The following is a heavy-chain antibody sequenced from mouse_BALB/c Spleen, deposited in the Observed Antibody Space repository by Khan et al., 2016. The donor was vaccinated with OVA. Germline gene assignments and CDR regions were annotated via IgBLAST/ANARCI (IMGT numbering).Heavy chain of an antibody. CDR1: GFSLSNYG. Sequence: VELVESGPGLVAPSQSLSITCTVSGFSLSNYGIHWVHQPPGKGLEWLGVIWTGGITNYNSALMSRLIISKDNSKSQVFLKMNRLQTDDTAIYYCARSYDYDVGGFAYWGQGTLVTVSA. CDR2: IWTGGIT. CDR3: ARSYDYDVGGFAY. J-gene: IGHJ3*01. D-gene: IGHD2-4*01. V-gene: IGHV2-9*02.